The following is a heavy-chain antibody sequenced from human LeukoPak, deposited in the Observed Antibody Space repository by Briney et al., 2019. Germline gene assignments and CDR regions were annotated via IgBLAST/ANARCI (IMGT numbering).Heavy chain of an antibody. D-gene: IGHD6-19*01. CDR1: GYTFTGYY. Sequence: ASVTVSCKASGYTFTGYYIHWVRQAPGQGLAWMGWINPNSGGTKYTQKFQGRVTMTRDTSSSTAYMELSRLRSADTAVYSCARPRVAGSAFRYYFDYWGQGTLVTVSS. V-gene: IGHV1-2*02. CDR2: INPNSGGT. CDR3: ARPRVAGSAFRYYFDY. J-gene: IGHJ4*02.